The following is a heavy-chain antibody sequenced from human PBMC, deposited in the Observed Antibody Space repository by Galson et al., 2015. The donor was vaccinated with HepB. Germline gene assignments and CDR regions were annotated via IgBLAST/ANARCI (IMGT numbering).Heavy chain of an antibody. J-gene: IGHJ3*02. CDR3: ARERGWLVGPNDAFDI. Sequence: SLRLSCAASGFTFSSYAMHWVRRAPGKGLEWVAVISYDGSNKYYADSVKGRFTISRDNSKNTLYLQMNSLRAEGTAVYYCARERGWLVGPNDAFDIWGQGTMVTVSS. V-gene: IGHV3-30-3*01. D-gene: IGHD6-19*01. CDR1: GFTFSSYA. CDR2: ISYDGSNK.